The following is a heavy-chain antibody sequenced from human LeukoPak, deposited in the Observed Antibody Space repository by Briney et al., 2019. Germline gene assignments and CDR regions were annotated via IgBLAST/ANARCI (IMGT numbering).Heavy chain of an antibody. CDR1: GGSISSYY. V-gene: IGHV4-59*01. J-gene: IGHJ5*02. CDR2: IYHSGST. Sequence: PSETLSLTCTVSGGSISSYYRSWIRQPPGKGLEWIGYIYHSGSTNYNPSLKSRVTISVGTSKNQFSLKLSSVTAADTAVYYCARDIYCSGGSCTWFDPWGQGTLVTVSS. CDR3: ARDIYCSGGSCTWFDP. D-gene: IGHD2-15*01.